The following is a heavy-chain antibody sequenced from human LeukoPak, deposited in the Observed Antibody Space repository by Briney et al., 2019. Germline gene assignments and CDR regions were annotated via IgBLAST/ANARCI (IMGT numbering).Heavy chain of an antibody. Sequence: AASVKVSCKASGYTFTGYYMHWVRQAPGQGLEWMGWINPDSGDTNYLQKFQGRVTMTRDTSISTAYMELSRLRSDDTAVYYCTRDLLGGSGTFDPWGQGTLVTVSS. CDR1: GYTFTGYY. CDR2: INPDSGDT. V-gene: IGHV1-2*02. D-gene: IGHD3-10*01. CDR3: TRDLLGGSGTFDP. J-gene: IGHJ5*02.